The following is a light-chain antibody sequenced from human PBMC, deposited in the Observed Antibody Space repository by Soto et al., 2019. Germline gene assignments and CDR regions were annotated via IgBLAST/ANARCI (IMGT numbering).Light chain of an antibody. CDR1: QSVNNY. CDR3: QHRSNWPAT. Sequence: EIVLTQSPATLSLSPGERATLSCRASQSVNNYLAWYQQEPGQAPRLLIYEGSKRATGIPARFSGSGSGTDFTLTISSREPEDFAVYYCQHRSNWPATFGQGTKVEI. J-gene: IGKJ2*01. CDR2: EGS. V-gene: IGKV3-11*01.